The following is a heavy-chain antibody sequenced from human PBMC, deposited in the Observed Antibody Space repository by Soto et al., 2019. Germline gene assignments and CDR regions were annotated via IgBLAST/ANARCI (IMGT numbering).Heavy chain of an antibody. Sequence: EVQLVESGGGLVQPGRSLRLSCAASGFIFDDYTMHWVRQAPGKGLEWVSGTSWDSDNICYADSVKGRFTISRDNAKNSLYLQMNILRPEDTALYYCVKDMGGDDYYYGMDVWGQGTTVTVSS. V-gene: IGHV3-9*01. CDR3: VKDMGGDDYYYGMDV. CDR1: GFIFDDYT. J-gene: IGHJ6*02. D-gene: IGHD2-21*02. CDR2: TSWDSDNI.